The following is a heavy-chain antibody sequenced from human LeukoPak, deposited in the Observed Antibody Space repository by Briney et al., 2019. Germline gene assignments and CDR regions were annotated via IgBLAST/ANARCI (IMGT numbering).Heavy chain of an antibody. V-gene: IGHV3-33*01. J-gene: IGHJ4*02. Sequence: PGGSLRLSCAASGFTFSSYGTHWVRQAPGKGPEWVAVIWYDGSNKYYADSVKGRFTISRDNSKNTLYLQMNSLRAEDTAVYYCARDIEVLTGYYLDYWGQGTLVTVSS. CDR1: GFTFSSYG. D-gene: IGHD2-21*02. CDR2: IWYDGSNK. CDR3: ARDIEVLTGYYLDY.